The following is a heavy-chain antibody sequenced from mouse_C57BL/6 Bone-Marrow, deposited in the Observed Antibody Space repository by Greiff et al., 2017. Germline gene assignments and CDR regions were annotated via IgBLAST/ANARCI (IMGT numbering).Heavy chain of an antibody. CDR1: GYSFTGYF. V-gene: IGHV1-20*01. Sequence: VQLQQSGPELVKPGDSVKISCKASGYSFTGYFMNWVMQSHGKSLEWIGRINPYNGDTFYNQKFKGKATLTVDKSSSTAHMELRSLTSEDSAVYYCARDCGSSYLAWFAYWGQGTLVTVSA. J-gene: IGHJ3*01. CDR3: ARDCGSSYLAWFAY. CDR2: INPYNGDT. D-gene: IGHD1-1*01.